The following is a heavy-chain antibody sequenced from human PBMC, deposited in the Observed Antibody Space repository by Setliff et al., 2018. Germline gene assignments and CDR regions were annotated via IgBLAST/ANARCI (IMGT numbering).Heavy chain of an antibody. CDR3: ARGPRITIFGVVSLSLYGMDV. CDR2: INPNSGGT. CDR1: GYAFTGYY. V-gene: IGHV1-2*04. J-gene: IGHJ6*02. D-gene: IGHD3-3*01. Sequence: ASVKVSCKASGYAFTGYYIHWVRQAPGQGLEWMGWINPNSGGTNYAQKFQGWATMTRDTSISTAYMELSRLRSDDTAVYYCARGPRITIFGVVSLSLYGMDVWGQGTTVTVSS.